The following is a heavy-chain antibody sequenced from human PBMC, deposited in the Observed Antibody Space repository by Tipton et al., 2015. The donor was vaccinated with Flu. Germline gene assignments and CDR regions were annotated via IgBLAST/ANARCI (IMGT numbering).Heavy chain of an antibody. CDR2: IYPGDSDT. V-gene: IGHV5-51*03. Sequence: QLVQSGAEVKKSGESLKISCEGSGYSFTNYWIGWVRQMPGKGLEWMGIIYPGDSDTRYSPSFQGQVTISADKSISSAYLQWSSPKASDTAMYYCVRLYCSGGSCYSGYVYNYYNMDVWGQGTTVTVSS. D-gene: IGHD2-15*01. J-gene: IGHJ6*02. CDR3: VRLYCSGGSCYSGYVYNYYNMDV. CDR1: GYSFTNYW.